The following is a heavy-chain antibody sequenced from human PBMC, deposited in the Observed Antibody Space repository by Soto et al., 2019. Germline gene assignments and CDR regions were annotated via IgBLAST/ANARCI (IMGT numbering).Heavy chain of an antibody. CDR3: AREGSNPGYFED. CDR1: GGSISSYY. CDR2: IYYSVST. J-gene: IGHJ4*02. V-gene: IGHV4-59*01. D-gene: IGHD4-4*01. Sequence: KSSETLSLTCTVSGGSISSYYWSWIRQPPGKGLEWIGYIYYSVSTNYNPSLKSRVTISVDTSKNQFYLKLSSVTAADTAVYYCAREGSNPGYFEDSGQGTRVTLSS.